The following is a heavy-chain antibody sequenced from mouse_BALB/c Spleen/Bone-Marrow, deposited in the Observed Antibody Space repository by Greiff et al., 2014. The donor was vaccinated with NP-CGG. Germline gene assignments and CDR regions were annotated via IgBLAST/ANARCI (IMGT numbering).Heavy chain of an antibody. CDR3: ATTDSSGVFAY. CDR2: IDPANGNT. J-gene: IGHJ3*01. V-gene: IGHV14-3*02. CDR1: GFNIKDTY. D-gene: IGHD3-2*01. Sequence: VQLQQSGAELVKPGASVKLSCTASGFNIKDTYMHWVKQRPEQGLEWIGRIDPANGNTKYDPKFQGKATKTADTSSNTAYLQLSSLTSEDTAVYYCATTDSSGVFAYWGQGTLVTVSA.